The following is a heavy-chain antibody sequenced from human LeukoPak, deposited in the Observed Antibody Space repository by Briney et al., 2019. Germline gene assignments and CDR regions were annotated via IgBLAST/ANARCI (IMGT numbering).Heavy chain of an antibody. V-gene: IGHV4-34*01. Sequence: PSETLSLTCAVYGGSFSGYYWSWIRQRPGKGLEWIGEINHSGSTNYNPSLKSRVTISVDTSKNQFSLKLSSVTAADTAVYYCARGFSRDYVWGSYRSPIFDYWGQGTLVTVSS. D-gene: IGHD3-16*02. J-gene: IGHJ4*02. CDR1: GGSFSGYY. CDR3: ARGFSRDYVWGSYRSPIFDY. CDR2: INHSGST.